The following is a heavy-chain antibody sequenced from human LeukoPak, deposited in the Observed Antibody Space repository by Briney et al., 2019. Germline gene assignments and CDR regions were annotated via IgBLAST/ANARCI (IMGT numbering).Heavy chain of an antibody. V-gene: IGHV4-34*01. J-gene: IGHJ6*02. Sequence: SETLSLTCAVYGGSFSGYYWSWIRQPPGKGLEWIGEINHSGSTNYNPSLKSRVTISVDTSKNQFSLKLSSVIAADTAVYYCARGRSYYYYGMDVWGQGTTVTVSS. CDR2: INHSGST. CDR3: ARGRSYYYYGMDV. CDR1: GGSFSGYY.